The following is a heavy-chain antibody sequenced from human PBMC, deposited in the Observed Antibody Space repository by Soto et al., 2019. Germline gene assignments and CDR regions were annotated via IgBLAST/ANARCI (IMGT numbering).Heavy chain of an antibody. Sequence: ASVKVSCKASGYTFTSYYMHWVRQAPGQGLEWMGIINPSGGSTSYAQKFQGRVTMTRDTSTSTVYMELSSLRSEDTAVYYCAREWCSATSCYGVDYWGQGTLVTVSS. CDR1: GYTFTSYY. CDR2: INPSGGST. CDR3: AREWCSATSCYGVDY. V-gene: IGHV1-46*01. D-gene: IGHD2-2*01. J-gene: IGHJ4*02.